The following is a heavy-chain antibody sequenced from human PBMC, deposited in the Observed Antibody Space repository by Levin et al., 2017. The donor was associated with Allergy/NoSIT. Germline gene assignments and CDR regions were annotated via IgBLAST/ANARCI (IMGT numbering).Heavy chain of an antibody. Sequence: SQTLSLTCAVYGGSFSGYYWSWIRQPPGKGLEWIGEINHSGSTNYNPSLKSRVTISVDTSKNQFSLKLSSVTAADTAVYYCARAGDDYGQLLFWGQGTLVTVSS. CDR2: INHSGST. CDR1: GGSFSGYY. CDR3: ARAGDDYGQLLF. D-gene: IGHD4-17*01. J-gene: IGHJ4*02. V-gene: IGHV4-34*01.